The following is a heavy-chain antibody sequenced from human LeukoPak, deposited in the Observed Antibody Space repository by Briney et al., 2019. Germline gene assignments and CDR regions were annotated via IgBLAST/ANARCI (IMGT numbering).Heavy chain of an antibody. CDR1: GFTFSSYG. D-gene: IGHD6-13*01. Sequence: GGSLRLSCAASGFTFSSYGMHWVRQAPGKGLEWVAFIRYDGSNKYYADSVKGQFTISRDNSKNTLYLQMNSLRAEDTAVYYCAKPAAADPDYWGQGTLVTVSS. CDR2: IRYDGSNK. J-gene: IGHJ4*02. V-gene: IGHV3-30*02. CDR3: AKPAAADPDY.